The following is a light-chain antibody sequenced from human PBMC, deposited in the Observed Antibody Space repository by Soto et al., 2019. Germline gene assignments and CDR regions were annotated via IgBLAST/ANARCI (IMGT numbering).Light chain of an antibody. J-gene: IGKJ4*01. CDR1: QSISNY. CDR2: DTS. Sequence: EIQMTQSPSSLSASVGDRVTITCRASQSISNYLSWHQQKAGKAPKLLIFDTSTLQSGVPSRFSGSGSGTEFTLTISSLQPEDFATYYCLQSFNTPLTFGRGSTIEIK. V-gene: IGKV1-39*01. CDR3: LQSFNTPLT.